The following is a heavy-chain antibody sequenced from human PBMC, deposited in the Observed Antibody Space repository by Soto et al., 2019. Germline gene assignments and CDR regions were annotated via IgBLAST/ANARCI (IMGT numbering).Heavy chain of an antibody. V-gene: IGHV3-33*01. J-gene: IGHJ4*02. CDR1: GFTFSSYG. CDR2: IWYDGSKQ. Sequence: QVQLVESGGGVVQPGTSLRLSCAPSGFTFSSYGMHWVRQAPGKGLEWVAVIWYDGSKQYYADSVKGRFTISRDNSKNQLYLQMNSLRAEDTAVYYCARDPGVTNYYFDYWGQGTLVTVSS. D-gene: IGHD3-3*01. CDR3: ARDPGVTNYYFDY.